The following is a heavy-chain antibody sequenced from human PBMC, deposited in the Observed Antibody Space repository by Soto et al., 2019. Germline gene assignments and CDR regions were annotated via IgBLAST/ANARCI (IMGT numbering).Heavy chain of an antibody. D-gene: IGHD3-10*01. J-gene: IGHJ5*02. CDR2: IYPGDSDT. CDR3: ARRRRYGSGSYYWFNYFDP. Sequence: PGESLKISCKGSGYSFTSYWIGWVRQMPGKGLEWMGIIYPGDSDTRYSPSFQGQVTISADKSISTAYLQWSSLKASDTAMYYCARRRRYGSGSYYWFNYFDPWGQGTPVTVSS. CDR1: GYSFTSYW. V-gene: IGHV5-51*01.